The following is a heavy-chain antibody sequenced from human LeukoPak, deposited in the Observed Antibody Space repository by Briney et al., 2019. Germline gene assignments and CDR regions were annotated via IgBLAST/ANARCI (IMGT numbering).Heavy chain of an antibody. Sequence: PGGSLRLSCAASGFTFSNYWMSWIRQAPGKGLEWIGSIYYSGSTYYNPSLESRFTISLDTSKSQFSLKVTSVTAADTAVYYCARDQSLGASQAFDIWGQGTMVTVSS. D-gene: IGHD4-17*01. CDR2: IYYSGST. J-gene: IGHJ3*02. CDR3: ARDQSLGASQAFDI. V-gene: IGHV4-39*07. CDR1: GFTFSNYW.